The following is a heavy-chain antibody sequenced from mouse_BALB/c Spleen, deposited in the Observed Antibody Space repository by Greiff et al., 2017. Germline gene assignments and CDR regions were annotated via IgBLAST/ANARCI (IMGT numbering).Heavy chain of an antibody. D-gene: IGHD1-1*01. CDR3: ARWGITTVVARYYFDY. J-gene: IGHJ2*01. Sequence: DVQLQESGPGLVKPSQSLSLTCTVTGYSITSDYAWNWIRQFPGNKLEWMGYISYSGSTSYNPSLKSRISITRDTSKNQFFLQLNSVTTEDTATYYCARWGITTVVARYYFDYWGQGTTLTVSS. CDR2: ISYSGST. V-gene: IGHV3-2*02. CDR1: GYSITSDYA.